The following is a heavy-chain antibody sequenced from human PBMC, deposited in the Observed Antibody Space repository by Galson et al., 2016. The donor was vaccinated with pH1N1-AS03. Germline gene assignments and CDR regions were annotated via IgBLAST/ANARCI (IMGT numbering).Heavy chain of an antibody. Sequence: SLRLSCAASGFTFSDHAIVWVRQATGKGLEWVGFIRSKAHSGTPEYAASVHGRFTISRDDSESIAYLQMDSLKIEDTGVYYCTRDSRYSDIWHGPFGVLDYWGQGTLVTVSS. D-gene: IGHD3-16*01. CDR3: TRDSRYSDIWHGPFGVLDY. CDR1: GFTFSDHA. CDR2: IRSKAHSGTP. V-gene: IGHV3-49*04. J-gene: IGHJ4*02.